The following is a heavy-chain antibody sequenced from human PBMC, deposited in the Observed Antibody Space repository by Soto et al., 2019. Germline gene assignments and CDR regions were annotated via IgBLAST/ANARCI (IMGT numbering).Heavy chain of an antibody. D-gene: IGHD5-18*01. Sequence: EVQLLESGGGLVKPGGSLRLSGAASGFTFSSYAMSWVRQAPVKGLEWVSAISGSGGSTYYADSVKGRFTISRDNSKNTLYMQINSLIAEHKAVYYCANRDTAMVTGAFDIWGQGTLRPVS. V-gene: IGHV3-23*01. CDR3: ANRDTAMVTGAFDI. CDR1: GFTFSSYA. CDR2: ISGSGGST. J-gene: IGHJ3*02.